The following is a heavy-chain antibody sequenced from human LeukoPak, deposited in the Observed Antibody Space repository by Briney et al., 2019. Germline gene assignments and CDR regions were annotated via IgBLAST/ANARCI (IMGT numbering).Heavy chain of an antibody. CDR3: AIHIGGGIEDVDV. CDR2: IYVTGT. CDR1: GGSIGTYY. Sequence: SETLSLTCTVSGGSIGTYYWSWVRQSPGTGLEWIGYIYVTGTRYNPYLQSRVTISVDRSRNQFFLKMTSVTAADTAAYYSAIHIGGGIEDVDVWGRGTKVAVSS. V-gene: IGHV4-59*08. D-gene: IGHD3-16*02. J-gene: IGHJ6*03.